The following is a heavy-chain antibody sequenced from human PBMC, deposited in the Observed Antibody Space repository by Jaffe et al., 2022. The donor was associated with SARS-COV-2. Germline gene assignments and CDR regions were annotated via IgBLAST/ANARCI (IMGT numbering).Heavy chain of an antibody. V-gene: IGHV3-48*02. CDR3: AREVVPAAIRNYYYYYGMDV. CDR2: ISSSSSTI. Sequence: EVQLVESGGGLVQPGGSLRLSCAASGFTFSSYSMNWVRQAPGKGLEWVSYISSSSSTIYYADSVKGRFTISRDNAKNSLYLQMNSLRDEDTAVYYCAREVVPAAIRNYYYYYGMDVWGQGTTVTVSS. D-gene: IGHD2-2*02. J-gene: IGHJ6*02. CDR1: GFTFSSYS.